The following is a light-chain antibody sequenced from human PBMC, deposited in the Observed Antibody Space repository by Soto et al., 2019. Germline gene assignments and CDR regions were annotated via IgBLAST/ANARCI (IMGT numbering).Light chain of an antibody. CDR1: QSISSW. V-gene: IGKV1-5*03. CDR3: QQSYSTPWT. J-gene: IGKJ1*01. CDR2: EAS. Sequence: DIQMTQSPSILSAIVGDRVTITCRASQSISSWLAWYQQKPGKAPKLLIYEASSLETGVPSRFSGSGSGTEFTLTISSLQPDDFATYYCQQSYSTPWTFGQGTKVDIK.